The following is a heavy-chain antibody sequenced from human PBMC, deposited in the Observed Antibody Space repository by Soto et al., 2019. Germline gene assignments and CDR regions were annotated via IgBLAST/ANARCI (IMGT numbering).Heavy chain of an antibody. J-gene: IGHJ6*02. Sequence: GGSLRLSCAASGFTFSSYAMSWVRQAPGKGLEWVSAISGSGGSTYYADSVKGRFTISRDNSKNRLYLQMNSLRAEDTAVYYCAKDTSYSSSFHYYYYGMDVWGQGTTVTVSS. D-gene: IGHD6-13*01. CDR3: AKDTSYSSSFHYYYYGMDV. CDR2: ISGSGGST. CDR1: GFTFSSYA. V-gene: IGHV3-23*01.